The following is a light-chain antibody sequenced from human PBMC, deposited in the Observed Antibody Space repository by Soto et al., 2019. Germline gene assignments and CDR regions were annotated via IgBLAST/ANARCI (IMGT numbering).Light chain of an antibody. J-gene: IGLJ1*01. V-gene: IGLV2-14*01. CDR2: HVT. Sequence: QSALTQPASMSGSPGQSITISCTGTSSDVGGYNFVSWYQQHPGKAPKLMIYHVTNRPSWVSSRFSGSKSGNTASLTISGLQAEDEADDYCSSYTSNITTYVFGTGTKVTVL. CDR1: SSDVGGYNF. CDR3: SSYTSNITTYV.